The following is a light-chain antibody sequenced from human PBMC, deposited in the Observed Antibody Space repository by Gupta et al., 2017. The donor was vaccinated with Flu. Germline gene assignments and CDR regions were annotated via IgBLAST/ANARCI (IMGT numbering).Light chain of an antibody. J-gene: IGKJ2*01. Sequence: DIVGIQSPYIRAVSLGESATISCKCSQNVYYSSNKKNYLAWYQQKPGQPPRLLIYWASTRASGVPDRFSCSGSGTDFTLTISSLQGEDVAVYYCQQYYGNPQTFGQGTRMEIK. CDR3: QQYYGNPQT. V-gene: IGKV4-1*01. CDR2: WAS. CDR1: QNVYYSSNKKNY.